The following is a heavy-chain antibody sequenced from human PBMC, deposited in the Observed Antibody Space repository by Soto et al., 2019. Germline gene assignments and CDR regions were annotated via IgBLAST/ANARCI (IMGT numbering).Heavy chain of an antibody. CDR2: ISYDGSNK. CDR1: GFTFSSYA. Sequence: QVQLVESGGGVVQPGRSLRLSCAASGFTFSSYAMHWVRQAPGKGLEWVAVISYDGSNKYYADSVKGRFTISRDNSKNTRYLQMNSLRAEDTAVYYCARDPRPYSSSWYFFYWGQGTLVTVSS. V-gene: IGHV3-30-3*01. J-gene: IGHJ4*02. D-gene: IGHD6-13*01. CDR3: ARDPRPYSSSWYFFY.